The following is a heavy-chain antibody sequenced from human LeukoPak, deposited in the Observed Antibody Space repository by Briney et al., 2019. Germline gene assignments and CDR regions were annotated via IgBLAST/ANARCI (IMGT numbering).Heavy chain of an antibody. CDR1: GDSISSYY. Sequence: SETLSLTCTVSGDSISSYYWTWIRQPPGKGLEWIGYISYSGSTNYNPSLRSRVTISEDTSKKQFSLKLTSVTAADTAVYYCAGFKGIAAAGPFDYWGQGTLVTVSS. J-gene: IGHJ4*02. CDR3: AGFKGIAAAGPFDY. V-gene: IGHV4-59*01. CDR2: ISYSGST. D-gene: IGHD6-13*01.